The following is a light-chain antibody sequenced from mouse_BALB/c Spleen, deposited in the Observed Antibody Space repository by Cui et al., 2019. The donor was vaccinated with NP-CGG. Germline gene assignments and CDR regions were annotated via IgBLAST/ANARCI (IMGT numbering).Light chain of an antibody. J-gene: IGLJ1*01. CDR3: ALWYSNHWV. CDR1: TGAVTTSNY. CDR2: GTN. V-gene: IGLV1*01. Sequence: SGHTQTSALTTSPGETVTLTCRSSTGAVTTSNYANWVQEKPDHLFTGLIGGTNNRAPGVPARFSGSLIGDKAALTITGTQTEDEAIYFCALWYSNHWVFGGGTKLTVL.